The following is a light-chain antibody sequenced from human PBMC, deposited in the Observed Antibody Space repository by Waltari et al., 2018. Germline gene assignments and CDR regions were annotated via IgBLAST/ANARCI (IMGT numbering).Light chain of an antibody. CDR3: QHYVRLPVT. CDR1: QSVSRT. CDR2: GAS. J-gene: IGKJ1*01. V-gene: IGKV3-20*01. Sequence: EIVLTQSPGTLSLSPGERATLSCRASQSVSRTLAWYQQKPGQAPRLLIYGASPRATGIPDRFSGSGSGTDVSLTISRLEPEDFAVYYCQHYVRLPVTFGQGTKVEIK.